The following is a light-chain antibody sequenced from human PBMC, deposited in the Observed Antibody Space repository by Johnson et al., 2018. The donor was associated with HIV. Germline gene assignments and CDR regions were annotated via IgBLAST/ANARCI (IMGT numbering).Light chain of an antibody. CDR2: ENN. V-gene: IGLV1-51*02. CDR3: GTWDSSLSAGRV. Sequence: QSVLTQPPSVSAAPGQKVTISCSGSSSNIGNDSVSWYQQLPGTAPELLIYENNRRPSGIPDRFSGSKSGTSATLGITGLQTGDEADYYCGTWDSSLSAGRVFGTGTKVTVL. J-gene: IGLJ1*01. CDR1: SSNIGNDS.